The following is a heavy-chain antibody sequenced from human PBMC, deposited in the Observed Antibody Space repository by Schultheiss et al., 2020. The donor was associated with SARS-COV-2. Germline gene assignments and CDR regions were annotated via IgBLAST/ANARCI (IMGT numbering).Heavy chain of an antibody. Sequence: SETLSLTCTVSGGSISSYYWSWIRQPPGKGLEWIGYIYYSGSTNYNPSLKSRVTISVDTSKNQFSLKLSSVTAADTAVYYCARWNNGVWFDPWGQGTLVTGSS. V-gene: IGHV4-59*01. CDR2: IYYSGST. D-gene: IGHD2-8*01. J-gene: IGHJ5*02. CDR1: GGSISSYY. CDR3: ARWNNGVWFDP.